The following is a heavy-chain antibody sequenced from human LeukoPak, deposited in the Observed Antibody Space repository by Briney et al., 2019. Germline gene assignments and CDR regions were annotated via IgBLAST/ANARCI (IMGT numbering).Heavy chain of an antibody. CDR3: ARDIDDSSGYSYFDY. D-gene: IGHD3-22*01. CDR2: ISSSGSTI. J-gene: IGHJ4*02. V-gene: IGHV3-48*03. Sequence: GGSLRLSCAASGFTFSSYEMNWVRQAPGKGLEWVSYISSSGSTIYCADSVKGRFTISRDNAKNSLYLQMDSLRAEDTAVYYCARDIDDSSGYSYFDYWGQGTLVTVSS. CDR1: GFTFSSYE.